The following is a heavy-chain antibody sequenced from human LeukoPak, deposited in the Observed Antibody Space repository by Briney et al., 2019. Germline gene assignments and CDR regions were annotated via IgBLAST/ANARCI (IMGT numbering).Heavy chain of an antibody. D-gene: IGHD2-15*01. CDR1: GFTFSSYG. J-gene: IGHJ4*02. Sequence: PGGSLRLSCAASGFTFSSYGMHWVRQVPGKGLEWVAVIWYDGGIKYYADSLKGRFTISRDYSKNTLYLQMNSLRAGDTAVYYCAKGRALEVVAAFNYWGQGTVVTVSS. CDR3: AKGRALEVVAAFNY. CDR2: IWYDGGIK. V-gene: IGHV3-33*06.